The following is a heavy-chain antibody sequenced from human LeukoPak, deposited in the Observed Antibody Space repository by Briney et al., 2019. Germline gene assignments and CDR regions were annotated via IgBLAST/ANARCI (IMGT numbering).Heavy chain of an antibody. Sequence: GGSLRLSCAASGFTFSSYGMHWVRQAPGKGLEWVAVIWYDGRNKYYADSVKGRFTISRDNSKNTVYLQMNSLRAEDTAVYYCARVRFGYIFGPIDYWGQGTLVTVSS. V-gene: IGHV3-33*01. J-gene: IGHJ4*02. CDR2: IWYDGRNK. CDR1: GFTFSSYG. D-gene: IGHD5-18*01. CDR3: ARVRFGYIFGPIDY.